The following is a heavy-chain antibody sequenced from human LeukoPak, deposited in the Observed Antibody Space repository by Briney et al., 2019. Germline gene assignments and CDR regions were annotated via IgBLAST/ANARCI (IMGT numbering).Heavy chain of an antibody. J-gene: IGHJ4*02. Sequence: GASLRLSCAASGFTFSSYSLDWVRQAPGKGLEWVSSISSSSSYVDYADSVKGRFTISRDNAKNSLYLQMDSLRVEDTAVYYCARDPPSRGTRYFDYWGQGTLVTVSS. CDR1: GFTFSSYS. CDR3: ARDPPSRGTRYFDY. D-gene: IGHD3-16*01. CDR2: ISSSSSYV. V-gene: IGHV3-21*01.